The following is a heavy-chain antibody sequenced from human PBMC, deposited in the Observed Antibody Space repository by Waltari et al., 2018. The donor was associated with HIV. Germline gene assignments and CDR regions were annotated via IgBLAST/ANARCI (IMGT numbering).Heavy chain of an antibody. V-gene: IGHV3-21*02. Sequence: EVQLVDSGGGLVKPGGSLRLSCAASGFTFSDYSMNWVRQSPGKGLEWFSSISSSGSFIYYADSVKGRFTISRDNAQNSMYLQMNNLRADDSVMYYCARDSRGTSWSLNWFDPWGQGTLVTVSS. CDR1: GFTFSDYS. CDR2: ISSSGSFI. J-gene: IGHJ5*02. CDR3: ARDSRGTSWSLNWFDP. D-gene: IGHD6-13*01.